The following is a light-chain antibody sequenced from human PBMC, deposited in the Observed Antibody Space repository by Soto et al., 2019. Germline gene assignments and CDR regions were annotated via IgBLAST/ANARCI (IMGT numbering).Light chain of an antibody. V-gene: IGLV2-14*01. CDR2: EVS. CDR3: SSYRSSNTLHV. Sequence: QSALTQPASVSGSPGQSITISCTGTSSDVGNYNSVSWYQQYPGKAPKLMIHEVSNRPSGVSNRFSGSKSGNTASLTISGLQAEDEADYYCSSYRSSNTLHVFGTGTKLTVL. CDR1: SSDVGNYNS. J-gene: IGLJ1*01.